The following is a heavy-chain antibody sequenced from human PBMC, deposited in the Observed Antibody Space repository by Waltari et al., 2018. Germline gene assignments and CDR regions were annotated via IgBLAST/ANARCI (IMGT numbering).Heavy chain of an antibody. J-gene: IGHJ4*02. D-gene: IGHD2-15*01. CDR1: GGSISSYY. Sequence: QVQLQESGPGLVKPSETLSLTCTVSGGSISSYYWSWIRQPPGKGLEWIGYIYYSGSTNYNPSLKSRVTISVDTSKNQFSLKLSSVTATDTAVYYCARGGGPFDYWGQGTLVTVSS. CDR2: IYYSGST. CDR3: ARGGGPFDY. V-gene: IGHV4-59*08.